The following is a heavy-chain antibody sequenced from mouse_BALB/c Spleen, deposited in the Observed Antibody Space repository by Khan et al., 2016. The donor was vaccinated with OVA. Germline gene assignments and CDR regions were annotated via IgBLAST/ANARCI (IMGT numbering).Heavy chain of an antibody. J-gene: IGHJ3*01. CDR1: GFTFRNYA. V-gene: IGHV5-9-3*01. Sequence: EVELVESGGDLVKPGGSLKLSCAASGFTFRNYAMSWVRQTPEKRLEWVATISSGGSYTYFPDSVQGRFTISRDNAKNTLYLQMSSLRSEDTAIFYCARELFTKVVATPFAYWGQGTLVTVSA. D-gene: IGHD1-1*01. CDR3: ARELFTKVVATPFAY. CDR2: ISSGGSYT.